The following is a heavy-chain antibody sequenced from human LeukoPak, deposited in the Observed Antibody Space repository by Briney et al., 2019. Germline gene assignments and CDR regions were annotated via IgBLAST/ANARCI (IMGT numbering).Heavy chain of an antibody. CDR2: IYYSGST. V-gene: IGHV4-31*03. CDR1: GGSIGSGGYY. J-gene: IGHJ4*02. Sequence: EASETLSLTCTVSGGSIGSGGYYWSWIRQHPGKGLEWIGYIYYSGSTYYNPSLKSRVTISVDTSKNQFSLKLSSVTAADTAVYYCARGFRFWSGVQGYFDYWGQGTLVTVSS. D-gene: IGHD3-3*01. CDR3: ARGFRFWSGVQGYFDY.